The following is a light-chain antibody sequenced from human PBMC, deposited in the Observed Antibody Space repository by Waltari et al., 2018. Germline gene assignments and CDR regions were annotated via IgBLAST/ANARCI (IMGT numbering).Light chain of an antibody. V-gene: IGLV2-14*03. CDR2: YVS. J-gene: IGLJ1*01. Sequence: QSSLTQPVSVSGSPRQSIAISCTGTSSYFGVYDYVLWYQQHPVKVPKLMINYVSARPSGVSNRFSGSKSGNTASLTISGLQAEDEADYYCTSFTSSRTYVFGTGTKVTVL. CDR1: SSYFGVYDY. CDR3: TSFTSSRTYV.